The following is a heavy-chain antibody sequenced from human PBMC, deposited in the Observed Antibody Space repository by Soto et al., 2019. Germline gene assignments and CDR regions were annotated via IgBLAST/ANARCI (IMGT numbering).Heavy chain of an antibody. J-gene: IGHJ6*04. D-gene: IGHD3-10*01. CDR3: ARGCFGPDV. V-gene: IGHV3-74*01. Sequence: EVQLVESGGGLVQPGGSLRLSCAASGFTLSGRSMHWVRQAPGKGLVWVSGIDNAGTDSNYADSVKGRFTSSRDNAKNMLYLQMNSLRVEVTAVYYCARGCFGPDVWVKGTTVTVSS. CDR1: GFTLSGRS. CDR2: IDNAGTDS.